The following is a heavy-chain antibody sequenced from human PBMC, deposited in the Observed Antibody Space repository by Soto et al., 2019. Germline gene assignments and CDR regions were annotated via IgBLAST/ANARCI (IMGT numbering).Heavy chain of an antibody. CDR3: AKVIRSGCLYYCYYGIDV. D-gene: IGHD3-22*01. CDR1: GFTFSSYA. V-gene: IGHV3-23*01. J-gene: IGHJ6*02. CDR2: ISGSGGST. Sequence: GGSLRLSCAASGFTFSSYAMSWVRQAPGKGLEWVSAISGSGGSTYYADSVKGRFTISRDNSKNTLYLQMNSLRAEDTAVYYCAKVIRSGCLYYCYYGIDVWGQGTTVTVSS.